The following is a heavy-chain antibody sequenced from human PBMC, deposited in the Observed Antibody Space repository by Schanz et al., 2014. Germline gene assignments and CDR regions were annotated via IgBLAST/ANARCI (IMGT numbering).Heavy chain of an antibody. D-gene: IGHD1-7*01. Sequence: EVQLVESGGGLVQPGRSLRLSCAASGFTFDDYAMHWVRQAPGKGLEWVSGISWNSGSIGYEDSVKGRFTISRDNAKNLLYLQMSSLRAEDTAMYYCARAGGLPGTSRGLFDYWGQGALVTVSS. CDR3: ARAGGLPGTSRGLFDY. CDR1: GFTFDDYA. V-gene: IGHV3-9*01. J-gene: IGHJ4*02. CDR2: ISWNSGSI.